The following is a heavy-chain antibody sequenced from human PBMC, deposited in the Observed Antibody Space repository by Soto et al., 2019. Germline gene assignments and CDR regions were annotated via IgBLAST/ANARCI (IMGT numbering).Heavy chain of an antibody. CDR1: GFTVSSNY. V-gene: IGHV3-53*02. CDR2: IYSGGST. D-gene: IGHD4-17*01. Sequence: EVQLVETGGGLIQPGGSLRLSCAASGFTVSSNYMSWVRQAPGKGLEWVSVIYSGGSTYYADSVKGRFTISRDNSKNTLYLQMNSLRAEDTAVHYCARAPPTTGYFDYWGQGTLVTVSS. CDR3: ARAPPTTGYFDY. J-gene: IGHJ4*02.